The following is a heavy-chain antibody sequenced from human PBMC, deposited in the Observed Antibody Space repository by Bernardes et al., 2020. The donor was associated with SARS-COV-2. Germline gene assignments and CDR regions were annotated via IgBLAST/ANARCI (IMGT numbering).Heavy chain of an antibody. J-gene: IGHJ5*01. Sequence: ASVKVSCKASGYTFSNYGISWVRLAPGQGLEWMGWISPYSGYTTYAQKFQGRVTLTTDTSTNTAYLELRSLRADDTAIYSCAKDAYHVYYDSAGYFDFWGRGTPVTVSS. D-gene: IGHD3-22*01. CDR1: GYTFSNYG. CDR3: AKDAYHVYYDSAGYFDF. CDR2: ISPYSGYT. V-gene: IGHV1-18*01.